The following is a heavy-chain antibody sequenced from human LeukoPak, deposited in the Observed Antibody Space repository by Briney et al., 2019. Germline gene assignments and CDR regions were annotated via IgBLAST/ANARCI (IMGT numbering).Heavy chain of an antibody. Sequence: SVKVSCKASGGTFSSYAISWVRQAPGQGLEWMGRIIPILGIANYAQKFQGRVTITADKSTSTAYMELSSLRSEDTAVYYCARVQYYYDSSDAFDIWGQGTMVTVSS. D-gene: IGHD3-22*01. CDR3: ARVQYYYDSSDAFDI. V-gene: IGHV1-69*04. J-gene: IGHJ3*02. CDR2: IIPILGIA. CDR1: GGTFSSYA.